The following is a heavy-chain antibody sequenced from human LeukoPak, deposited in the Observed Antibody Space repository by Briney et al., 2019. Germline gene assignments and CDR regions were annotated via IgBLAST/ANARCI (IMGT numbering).Heavy chain of an antibody. D-gene: IGHD3-10*01. J-gene: IGHJ6*04. CDR3: ARDLEGTASGSYYRASMDV. CDR2: INPSGGST. Sequence: ASVNVSCKASGYTFTSYYIHWVRQAPGQGLEWVGIINPSGGSTSYAQKFQGRVTMTRDTSTSTVYMELSSLRSEDTAVYYCARDLEGTASGSYYRASMDVWGKGTTVTVSS. CDR1: GYTFTSYY. V-gene: IGHV1-46*01.